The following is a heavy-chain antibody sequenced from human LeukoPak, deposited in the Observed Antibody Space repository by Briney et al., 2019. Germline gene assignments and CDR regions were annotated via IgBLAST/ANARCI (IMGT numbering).Heavy chain of an antibody. CDR2: INSGSTDV. Sequence: GGSLRLSCAASGFTFSITYMAWVRQAPGKGLEWLSYINSGSTDVNYADSVTGRFTISRDNAKNSLYLEMNSLRVEDTAVYYCARDSGRYGYYMDVWGKGTTVTVSS. CDR3: ARDSGRYGYYMDV. J-gene: IGHJ6*03. CDR1: GFTFSITY. D-gene: IGHD1-26*01. V-gene: IGHV3-11*06.